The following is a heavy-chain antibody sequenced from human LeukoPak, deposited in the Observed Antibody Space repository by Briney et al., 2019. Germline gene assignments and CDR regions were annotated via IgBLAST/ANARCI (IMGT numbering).Heavy chain of an antibody. CDR1: GFTFSSYG. Sequence: PGGSLRLSCAASGFTFSSYGMHWVRQAPGKGLEWVAVIWYDGSNKYYADSVKGRFTISRDNSKNTLYLQMNSLRAEDTAVYYCARGRGGGYYDGFDYWGQGTLVTVSS. J-gene: IGHJ4*02. D-gene: IGHD3-22*01. CDR2: IWYDGSNK. CDR3: ARGRGGGYYDGFDY. V-gene: IGHV3-33*01.